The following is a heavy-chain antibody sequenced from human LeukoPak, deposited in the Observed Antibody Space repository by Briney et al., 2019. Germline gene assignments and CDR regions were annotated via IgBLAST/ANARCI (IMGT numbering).Heavy chain of an antibody. Sequence: GGSLRLSCAGSGFTFGSYAMSWVRQAPGKGLEWVSTISGSGGAGTYYADSVKGRFTISRDNSKNTLYLQMNSLRAEDTAVYYCARDGDRSYYGSGSPVGDYYYYGMDVWGQGTTVTVSS. CDR2: ISGSGGAGT. CDR1: GFTFGSYA. J-gene: IGHJ6*02. D-gene: IGHD3-10*01. CDR3: ARDGDRSYYGSGSPVGDYYYYGMDV. V-gene: IGHV3-23*01.